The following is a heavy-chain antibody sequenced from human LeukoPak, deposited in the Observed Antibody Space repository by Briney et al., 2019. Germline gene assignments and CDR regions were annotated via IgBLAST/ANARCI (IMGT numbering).Heavy chain of an antibody. CDR2: INAYNTNT. V-gene: IGHV1-18*01. CDR1: GYTFTSFG. D-gene: IGHD4-11*01. J-gene: IGHJ4*02. Sequence: ASVKVSCKASGYTFTSFGISWVRQAPGQGLEWMGWINAYNTNTKSAQRLQGRVTMTTDTSASTAYMALGSLRSDDTAVYYCATSDGTVTTFQYWGQGTLVTVSS. CDR3: ATSDGTVTTFQY.